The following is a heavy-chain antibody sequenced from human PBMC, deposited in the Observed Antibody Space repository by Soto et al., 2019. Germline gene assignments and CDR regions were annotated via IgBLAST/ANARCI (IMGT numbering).Heavy chain of an antibody. CDR2: IYYSGST. V-gene: IGHV4-39*01. CDR3: ASRYNWNKLHYFDY. CDR1: GGSISSSSYY. J-gene: IGHJ4*02. D-gene: IGHD1-20*01. Sequence: SETLSLTCTVSGGSISSSSYYWGWIRQPPGKGLEWIGSIYYSGSTYYNPSLKSRVTISVDTSKNQFSLKLSSVTAADTAVYYCASRYNWNKLHYFDYWGQGTLVTVSS.